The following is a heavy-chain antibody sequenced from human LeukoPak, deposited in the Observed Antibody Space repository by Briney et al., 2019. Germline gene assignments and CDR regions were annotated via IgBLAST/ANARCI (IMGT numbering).Heavy chain of an antibody. Sequence: GESLKISCKGSGYSFTSYWIGWVRQMPGKGLEWMGIIYPGDSDTIYSPSFQGQVTISADKSISTAYLQCSSLKASHTAMYYCARLPGYCSGGSCYFDYWGQGTLVTVSS. J-gene: IGHJ4*02. V-gene: IGHV5-51*01. CDR3: ARLPGYCSGGSCYFDY. CDR2: IYPGDSDT. CDR1: GYSFTSYW. D-gene: IGHD2-15*01.